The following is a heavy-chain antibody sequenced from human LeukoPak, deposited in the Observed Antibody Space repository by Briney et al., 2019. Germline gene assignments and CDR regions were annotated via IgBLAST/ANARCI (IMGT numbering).Heavy chain of an antibody. Sequence: ASVKVSCKATGYTFTSYYMHWVRQAPGQGLEWMGIINPSGGSTSYAQKFQGRVTMTRDTSTSTVYMELSSLRSEDTAVYYCAREILGGSGSSNVHFDYWGQGTLVTVSS. V-gene: IGHV1-46*01. CDR3: AREILGGSGSSNVHFDY. J-gene: IGHJ4*02. CDR1: GYTFTSYY. D-gene: IGHD3-10*01. CDR2: INPSGGST.